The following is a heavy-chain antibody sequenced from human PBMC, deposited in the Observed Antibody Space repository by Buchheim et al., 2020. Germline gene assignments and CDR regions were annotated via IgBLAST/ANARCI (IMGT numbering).Heavy chain of an antibody. V-gene: IGHV3-48*03. CDR1: GFTFSSYE. Sequence: VQLVESGGGLVQPGGSLRLSCAASGFTFSSYEMHWVRQAPGKGLEWVSYISSSGSTKYYADSVKGRFTISRDNAKNSLYLQLNSLRAEDTAVYYCARGQYSSGWSSYYYYYYYMDVWGKGTT. CDR3: ARGQYSSGWSSYYYYYYYMDV. J-gene: IGHJ6*03. CDR2: ISSSGSTK. D-gene: IGHD6-19*01.